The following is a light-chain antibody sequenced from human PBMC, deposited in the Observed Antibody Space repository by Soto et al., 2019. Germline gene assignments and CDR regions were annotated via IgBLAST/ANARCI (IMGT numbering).Light chain of an antibody. V-gene: IGKV3-20*01. Sequence: IAVTQSPATLSLSPGELAAVAFRASQSVSTYLAWYQQRPGQAPRLLIDGASTRATGIPDRFSGSGSGTDFTLTISRLEPEDVAVYYCQQYEAVVTFGQGTKVDIK. CDR2: GAS. CDR1: QSVSTY. CDR3: QQYEAVVT. J-gene: IGKJ1*01.